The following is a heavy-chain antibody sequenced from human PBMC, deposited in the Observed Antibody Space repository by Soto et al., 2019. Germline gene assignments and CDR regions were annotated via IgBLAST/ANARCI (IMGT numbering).Heavy chain of an antibody. CDR1: GFNVTSYW. CDR2: IKEDGSEI. V-gene: IGHV3-7*01. J-gene: IGHJ4*02. D-gene: IGHD3-16*01. Sequence: GGSLRLSCAVSGFNVTSYWMSWVRQAPGNGLEWVASIKEDGSEIYYLRSVRGRFSISRDSAGNALHLTMNYLSAEDTGVYFCARDIGFDYVNWGQGTLVTVSS. CDR3: ARDIGFDYVN.